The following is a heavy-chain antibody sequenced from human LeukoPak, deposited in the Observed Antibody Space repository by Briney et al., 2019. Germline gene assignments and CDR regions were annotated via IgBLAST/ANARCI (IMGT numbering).Heavy chain of an antibody. Sequence: SETLSLTCTVSGVSVRSHYWIWIRQPPGKGLEWIGQISYSGSSNYNPSLKSRVTISKDTSKNQFSLRLNSVTAADTAVYYCARDGEGDEGWDYWGQGTLVTVSS. CDR3: ARDGEGDEGWDY. D-gene: IGHD7-27*01. J-gene: IGHJ4*02. CDR2: ISYSGSS. V-gene: IGHV4-59*02. CDR1: GVSVRSHY.